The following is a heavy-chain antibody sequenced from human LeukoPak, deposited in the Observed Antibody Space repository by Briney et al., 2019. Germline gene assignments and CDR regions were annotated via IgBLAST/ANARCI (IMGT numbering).Heavy chain of an antibody. Sequence: GGSLRLSCAASGFTFSSYWMSWVRQAPGKGLEWVANIKQDGSEKYYVDSVKGRFTISRDSAKNSLYLQMNSLRAEDTAVYYCASGGYSSGSRFDYWGQGTLVTVSS. CDR1: GFTFSSYW. J-gene: IGHJ4*02. V-gene: IGHV3-7*01. CDR3: ASGGYSSGSRFDY. CDR2: IKQDGSEK. D-gene: IGHD6-19*01.